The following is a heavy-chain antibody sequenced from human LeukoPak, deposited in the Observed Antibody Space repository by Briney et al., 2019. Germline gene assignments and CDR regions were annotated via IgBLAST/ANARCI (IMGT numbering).Heavy chain of an antibody. Sequence: GGSLRLSCAASGFTFSSYSMNWVRQAPGKGLEWVSSISSSSSYIYYADSVKGRFTISRDNAKNSLYLQMNSLRAEDTAVYCCARANYYDSSGYDDAFDIWGQGTMVTVSS. J-gene: IGHJ3*02. V-gene: IGHV3-21*01. D-gene: IGHD3-22*01. CDR3: ARANYYDSSGYDDAFDI. CDR1: GFTFSSYS. CDR2: ISSSSSYI.